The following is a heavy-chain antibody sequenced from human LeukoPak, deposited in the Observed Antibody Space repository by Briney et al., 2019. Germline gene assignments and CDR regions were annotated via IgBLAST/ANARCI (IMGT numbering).Heavy chain of an antibody. CDR3: ARAAPDAFDI. Sequence: SQTLSLTCTVSGGSISSGGYYWSWIRQHPGKGLEWIAYIYYSGNTYYSPSLKSRVTISVDTSKTQFSLKLSSVTAADTAVYYCARAAPDAFDIWGQGTMVTVSS. J-gene: IGHJ3*02. V-gene: IGHV4-31*03. CDR2: IYYSGNT. CDR1: GGSISSGGYY.